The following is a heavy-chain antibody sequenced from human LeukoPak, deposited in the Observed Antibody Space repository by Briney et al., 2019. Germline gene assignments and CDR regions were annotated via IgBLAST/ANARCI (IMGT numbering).Heavy chain of an antibody. V-gene: IGHV4-34*01. CDR3: ARSPWYYYGSGSYYNAPKYFDY. Sequence: PSETLSLTCAVYGGSFSGYYWSWIRQPPGKGLEWIGEINHSGSTNYNPSLKSRVTISVDTSKNQFSLKLSSVPAADTAVYYCARSPWYYYGSGSYYNAPKYFDYWGQGTLVTVSS. J-gene: IGHJ4*02. D-gene: IGHD3-10*01. CDR1: GGSFSGYY. CDR2: INHSGST.